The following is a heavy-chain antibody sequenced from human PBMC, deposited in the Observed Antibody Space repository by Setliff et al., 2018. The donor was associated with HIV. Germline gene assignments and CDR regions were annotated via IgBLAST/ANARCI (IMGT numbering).Heavy chain of an antibody. V-gene: IGHV1-69*13. J-gene: IGHJ1*01. CDR1: GDTFGSYA. CDR2: IFPIFGTP. CDR3: ATIREYYYDSSGQEYFQH. D-gene: IGHD3-22*01. Sequence: SVKVSCKASGDTFGSYAISWVRQAPGQGLEWLGAIFPIFGTPNYAQKFQGRVTISADESTSTAYMELSSLTSEDTAMYYCATIREYYYDSSGQEYFQHWGHGTLVTVSS.